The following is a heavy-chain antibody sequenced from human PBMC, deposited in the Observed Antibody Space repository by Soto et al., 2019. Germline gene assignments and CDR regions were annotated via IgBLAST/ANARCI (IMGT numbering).Heavy chain of an antibody. Sequence: QITLKESGPTLVKPTQTLTLTCSFSGFSLSDSGEGVAWIRQPPGKALEWLGIIYWDDDKRYRPGLQSSLTFTRYTSKNQVVLTLTKMEAVDTAMYYCARKGAATISSSFFEHWGQGTLVAVSS. V-gene: IGHV2-5*02. D-gene: IGHD5-12*01. CDR3: ARKGAATISSSFFEH. CDR1: GFSLSDSGEG. J-gene: IGHJ4*02. CDR2: IYWDDDK.